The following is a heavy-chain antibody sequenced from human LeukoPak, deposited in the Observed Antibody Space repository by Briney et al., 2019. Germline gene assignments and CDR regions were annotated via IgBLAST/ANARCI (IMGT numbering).Heavy chain of an antibody. CDR1: GGTISSANYL. Sequence: PSETLSLTCSVSGGTISSANYLWGWIRQSPGKGLEWIGSIYYSGSTYFSPSLKSRVAISVDTSKNQLSLKLNSVTAADTAVYYCARSLSLSGNTNWFDPWGQGTLVTVSS. J-gene: IGHJ5*02. D-gene: IGHD1-26*01. CDR3: ARSLSLSGNTNWFDP. V-gene: IGHV4-39*01. CDR2: IYYSGST.